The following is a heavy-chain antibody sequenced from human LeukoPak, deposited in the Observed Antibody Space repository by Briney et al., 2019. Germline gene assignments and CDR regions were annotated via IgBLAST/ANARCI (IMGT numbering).Heavy chain of an antibody. CDR2: IWYDGSNK. D-gene: IGHD3-3*01. CDR1: GLTFSSYG. CDR3: ARESDTDDFWSGYYDY. J-gene: IGHJ4*02. Sequence: GGSLRLSCAASGLTFSSYGMHWVRQAPGKGLEWVAVIWYDGSNKYYADSVKGRFTISRDNSKNTLYLQMNSLRAEDTAVYYCARESDTDDFWSGYYDYWGQGTLVTVSS. V-gene: IGHV3-33*01.